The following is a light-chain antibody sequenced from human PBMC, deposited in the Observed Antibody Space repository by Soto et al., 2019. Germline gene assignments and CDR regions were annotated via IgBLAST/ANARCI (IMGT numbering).Light chain of an antibody. CDR2: CAS. Sequence: EIVLTQSPGTLSLYPGDRVTLSCRARQSLSGNYLAWYQQKPGQAPKFLIYCASKRATDIPNRFSGGGSGTDFDLTIHRLEPEDSAVYYCQQYDHSPITFGQSTRLKIK. CDR1: QSLSGNY. CDR3: QQYDHSPIT. J-gene: IGKJ5*01. V-gene: IGKV3-20*01.